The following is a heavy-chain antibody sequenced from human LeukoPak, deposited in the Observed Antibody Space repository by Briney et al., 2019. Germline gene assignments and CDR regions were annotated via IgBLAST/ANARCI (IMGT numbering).Heavy chain of an antibody. CDR2: ITSSSSDI. Sequence: GGSLRLSCAASGFSFSTYSMNWVRQAPGKGLEGVSYITSSSSDIYYADSVKGRFTISRDNAKNSLYLQMNSLRAEDTAVYYCERGIRDGYIQGSYYFDDWGQGTLVTVSS. CDR3: ERGIRDGYIQGSYYFDD. V-gene: IGHV3-48*01. D-gene: IGHD5-24*01. CDR1: GFSFSTYS. J-gene: IGHJ4*02.